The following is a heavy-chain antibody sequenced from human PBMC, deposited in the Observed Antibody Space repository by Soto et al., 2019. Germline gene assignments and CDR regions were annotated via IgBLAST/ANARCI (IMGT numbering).Heavy chain of an antibody. V-gene: IGHV5-51*01. Sequence: PGESLKIFCKGSGYSFTSYWIGWVRQMPGKGLEWMGIIYPGDSDTRYSPSFQGQVTISADKSISTAYLQWSSLKASDTAMYYCARSAYCSSTSCYAVPDYWGQGTLVTVSS. CDR2: IYPGDSDT. CDR1: GYSFTSYW. J-gene: IGHJ4*02. CDR3: ARSAYCSSTSCYAVPDY. D-gene: IGHD2-2*01.